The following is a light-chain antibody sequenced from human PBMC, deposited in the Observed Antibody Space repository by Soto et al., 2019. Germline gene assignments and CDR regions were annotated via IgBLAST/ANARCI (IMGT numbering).Light chain of an antibody. V-gene: IGLV2-14*01. CDR1: NSDIGDYNY. CDR3: TSYTGISSYV. Sequence: QSALTQPASVSGSPGQSITISCTGPNSDIGDYNYISWYQQHPGKAPQLLIYEVSNRPSGVSYRFSGSKSGNTASLTISGLHADDEADYYCTSYTGISSYVFGSGTKLTV. J-gene: IGLJ1*01. CDR2: EVS.